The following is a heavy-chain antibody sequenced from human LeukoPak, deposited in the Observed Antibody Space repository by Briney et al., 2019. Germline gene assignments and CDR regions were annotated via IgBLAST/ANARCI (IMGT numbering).Heavy chain of an antibody. CDR3: ARQFSGWHYFDY. CDR1: GLTVSNNY. D-gene: IGHD6-19*01. CDR2: IYSGSST. V-gene: IGHV3-53*01. Sequence: GGSLRLSCAASGLTVSNNYISRVRQAPGKGLEWVSVIYSGSSTYYAESVKCRFSISRDNSKNTVYLQMNSLRAEDTAVYYCARQFSGWHYFDYWGQGTLVTVS. J-gene: IGHJ4*02.